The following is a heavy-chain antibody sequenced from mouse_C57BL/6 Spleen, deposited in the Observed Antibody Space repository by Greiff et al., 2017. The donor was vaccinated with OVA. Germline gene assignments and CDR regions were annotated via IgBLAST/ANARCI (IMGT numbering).Heavy chain of an antibody. D-gene: IGHD1-1*01. V-gene: IGHV5-17*01. Sequence: EVKLVESGGGLVKPGGSLKLSCAASGFTFSDYGMHWVRQAPEKGLEWVAYISSGSSTIYYADTVKGRFTISRDNAKNTLFLQMTSLRSEDTAMYYCASAYYYGSSPFDYWGQGTPLTVSA. CDR1: GFTFSDYG. J-gene: IGHJ2*01. CDR3: ASAYYYGSSPFDY. CDR2: ISSGSSTI.